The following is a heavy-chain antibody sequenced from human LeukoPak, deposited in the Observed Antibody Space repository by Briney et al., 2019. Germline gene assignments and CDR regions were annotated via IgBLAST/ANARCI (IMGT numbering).Heavy chain of an antibody. Sequence: SETLSLTCTVSGGSINLYYWSWLRQPPGKGLVGIGYIYYTGTTNYNPSLKSRITMSLDTSKNQASLKLSSVTAADTAVYYCAIRTQDIIDLETFDYWGQGTLVTVPS. D-gene: IGHD2-15*01. CDR1: GGSINLYY. J-gene: IGHJ4*02. CDR3: AIRTQDIIDLETFDY. CDR2: IYYTGTT. V-gene: IGHV4-59*01.